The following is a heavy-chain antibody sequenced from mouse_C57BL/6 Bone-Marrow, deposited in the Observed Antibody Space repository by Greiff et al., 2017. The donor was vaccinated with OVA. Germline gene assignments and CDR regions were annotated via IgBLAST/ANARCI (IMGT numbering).Heavy chain of an antibody. V-gene: IGHV1-22*01. Sequence: EVQLQQSGPELVKPGASVKMSCKASGYTFTDYYMHWVKQSHGKSLEWIGYINPNNGGTSYNQKFKGKATLTVNKSSSTAYMELRSLTSEDSAVYYCASVVAGDYAMDYWGQGTSVTVSS. CDR2: INPNNGGT. CDR1: GYTFTDYY. D-gene: IGHD1-1*01. J-gene: IGHJ4*01. CDR3: ASVVAGDYAMDY.